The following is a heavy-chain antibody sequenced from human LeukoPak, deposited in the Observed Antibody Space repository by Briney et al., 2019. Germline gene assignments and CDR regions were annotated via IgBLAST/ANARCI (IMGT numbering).Heavy chain of an antibody. CDR3: ARGGGSYPNWFDP. V-gene: IGHV1-18*04. Sequence: GASVKVSCKASGYTLTGYYMHWVRQAPGQGLEWMGWINPNSGNTNYAQKLQRRVTMITDTSTSTAYMELGSLRYDDTAVYYCARGGGSYPNWFDPWGQGILVTVSS. CDR2: INPNSGNT. D-gene: IGHD1-26*01. CDR1: GYTLTGYY. J-gene: IGHJ5*02.